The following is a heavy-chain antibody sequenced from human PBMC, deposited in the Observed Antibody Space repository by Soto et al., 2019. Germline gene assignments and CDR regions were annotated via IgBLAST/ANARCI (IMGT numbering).Heavy chain of an antibody. CDR2: INPSGGST. Sequence: APVKVSCKASGYTFTSYYMHWVRQAPGQGLEWMGIINPSGGSTSYAQKFQGRVTMTRDTSTSTVYMELSSLRSEDTAVYCCARFSDYYDSSGYYSSGYFDYWGQGTLVTVYS. D-gene: IGHD3-22*01. CDR3: ARFSDYYDSSGYYSSGYFDY. CDR1: GYTFTSYY. V-gene: IGHV1-46*01. J-gene: IGHJ4*02.